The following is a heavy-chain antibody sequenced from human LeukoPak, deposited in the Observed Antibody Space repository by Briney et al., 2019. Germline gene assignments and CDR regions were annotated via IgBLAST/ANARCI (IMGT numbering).Heavy chain of an antibody. J-gene: IGHJ6*03. D-gene: IGHD1-26*01. CDR1: GYTFTSYG. CDR2: ISVYNGNT. V-gene: IGHV1-18*01. Sequence: ASVKVSCKASGYTFTSYGISWVRQAPGQGLEWMGWISVYNGNTNYAQKLQGRVTMTTDTSTSTAYMELRSLRSDDTAVYYCARVFEGYLEADYYYYMDVWGKGTTVTVSS. CDR3: ARVFEGYLEADYYYYMDV.